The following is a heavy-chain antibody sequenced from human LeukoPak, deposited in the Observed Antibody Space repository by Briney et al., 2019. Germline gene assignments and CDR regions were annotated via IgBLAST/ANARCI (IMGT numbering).Heavy chain of an antibody. Sequence: GGYLRLSCVASGLTVSNHWMSWVRQAPGKGLEWVANIREERGQEYYVDSVKGRFTVSKNSAKNSLYLQMNTLRVEDTAMYYCASLDTAKQPLANHWGQGTLVTVSS. V-gene: IGHV3-7*03. J-gene: IGHJ5*02. D-gene: IGHD5-18*01. CDR2: IREERGQE. CDR3: ASLDTAKQPLANH. CDR1: GLTVSNHW.